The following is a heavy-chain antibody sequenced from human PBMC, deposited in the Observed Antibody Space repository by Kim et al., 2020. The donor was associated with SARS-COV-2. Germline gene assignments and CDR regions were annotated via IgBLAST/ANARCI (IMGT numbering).Heavy chain of an antibody. J-gene: IGHJ5*02. V-gene: IGHV3-9*01. CDR2: INYNSGRI. CDR3: AKARLTVSNWFDP. CDR1: GFSFDDSA. D-gene: IGHD6-25*01. Sequence: GGSLRLSCAASGFSFDDSAMLVVRQAPGNFLDWVSGINYNSGRIGYADSLKCRFTISRDNAKKSLYLQMNSQRVEDTALYDCAKARLTVSNWFDPWDQGTLVPV.